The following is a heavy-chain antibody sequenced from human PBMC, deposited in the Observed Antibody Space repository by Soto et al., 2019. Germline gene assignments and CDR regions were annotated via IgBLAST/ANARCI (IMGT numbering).Heavy chain of an antibody. CDR1: GGTFSSYT. D-gene: IGHD5-12*01. CDR3: ASPRAVEMATFSYADYFQH. J-gene: IGHJ1*01. Sequence: QVQLVQSGAEVKKPGSSVKVSCKASGGTFSSYTISWVRQAPGQGLEWMGRIIPILGIANYAQKFQGRVTITSDKSPSTAYMELSSLRSEDTAVYYCASPRAVEMATFSYADYFQHWGQGTLVTVSS. CDR2: IIPILGIA. V-gene: IGHV1-69*02.